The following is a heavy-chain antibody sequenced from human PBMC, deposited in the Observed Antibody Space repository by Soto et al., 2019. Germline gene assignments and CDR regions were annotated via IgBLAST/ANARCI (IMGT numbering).Heavy chain of an antibody. Sequence: EVQLVESGGGLVQPGGSLRLSCAASGFTFSSYAMHWVRQAPGKGVEYVSAISSNGGSTYYANSVKGRFTISRDNSKNTLYLQMGSLRAEDMAVYYCARGRTCSGGSCYPGAYNWFDPWGQGTLVTVSS. D-gene: IGHD2-15*01. CDR3: ARGRTCSGGSCYPGAYNWFDP. CDR2: ISSNGGST. V-gene: IGHV3-64*01. CDR1: GFTFSSYA. J-gene: IGHJ5*02.